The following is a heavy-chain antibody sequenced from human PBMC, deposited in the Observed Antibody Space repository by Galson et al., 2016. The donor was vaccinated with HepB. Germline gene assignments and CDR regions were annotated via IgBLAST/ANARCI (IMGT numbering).Heavy chain of an antibody. CDR1: GFSFSDYY. D-gene: IGHD3-16*01. V-gene: IGHV3-11*04. CDR2: ISNRGDTV. CDR3: EQARVTFVETRPLLWFHP. J-gene: IGHJ5*02. Sequence: SLRLSCAASGFSFSDYYMTWIRQAPGKGLECISYISNRGDTVNYADSVKGRFTISRDNAKNSVFLQLDSLRDDYTAVYYCEQARVTFVETRPLLWFHPWGQGTLVTVSP.